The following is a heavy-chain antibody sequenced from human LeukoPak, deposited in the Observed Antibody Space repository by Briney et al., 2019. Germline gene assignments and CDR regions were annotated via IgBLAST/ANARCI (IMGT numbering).Heavy chain of an antibody. J-gene: IGHJ4*02. V-gene: IGHV1-8*03. CDR1: GYAFTSYD. CDR2: MNPNSGNT. CDR3: ARVSGQIITAGVSPSYLDY. Sequence: ASVKVSCKASGYAFTSYDINWVRQATGQGLEWMGWMNPNSGNTGYAQKFQGRVTITRNTSISTAYMELSSLRSEDTAVYYCARVSGQIITAGVSPSYLDYWGQGTLVTVSS. D-gene: IGHD6-13*01.